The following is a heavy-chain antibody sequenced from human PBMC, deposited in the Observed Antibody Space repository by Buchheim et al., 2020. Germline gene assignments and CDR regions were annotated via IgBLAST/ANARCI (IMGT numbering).Heavy chain of an antibody. V-gene: IGHV4-34*01. CDR2: INHSGST. CDR3: ARGVRNTAMVRGLDY. J-gene: IGHJ4*02. CDR1: GGSFSGYY. D-gene: IGHD5-18*01. Sequence: QVQLQQWGAGLLKPSETLSLTCAVYGGSFSGYYWSWIRQPPGKGLEWIGEINHSGSTNYNPSLKSRVTITADTSKNQLSLKLSSVTAADTAVYYCARGVRNTAMVRGLDYWGQGTL.